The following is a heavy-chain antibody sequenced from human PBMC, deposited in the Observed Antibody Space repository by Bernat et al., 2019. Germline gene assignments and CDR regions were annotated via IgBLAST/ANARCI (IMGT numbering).Heavy chain of an antibody. CDR1: GSTFSNVW. V-gene: IGHV3-15*01. CDR2: IKSKRDGETT. J-gene: IGHJ4*02. Sequence: EVQLVESGGGLVKPGGSLRLPCAVSGSTFSNVWMTWVRQAPGKGLEWVGRIKSKRDGETTDFAAPVKGRFTISRDDSKKTVYLQMNSLKTEDTAMYYCTTGAPSGTFYDYWGQGTLVTVSS. CDR3: TTGAPSGTFYDY.